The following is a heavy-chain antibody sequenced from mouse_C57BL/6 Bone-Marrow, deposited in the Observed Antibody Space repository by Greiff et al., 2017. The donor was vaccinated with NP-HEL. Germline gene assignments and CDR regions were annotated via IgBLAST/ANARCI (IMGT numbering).Heavy chain of an antibody. CDR1: GYTFTDYY. CDR3: ARGGLTGTWFAY. J-gene: IGHJ3*01. V-gene: IGHV1-84*01. Sequence: LMESGPELVKPGASVKISCKASGYTFTDYYINWVKQRPGQGLEWIGWIYPGSGNTKYNEKFKGNATLTVDKSSSTAYMQLSSLTSEDSSVKFCARGGLTGTWFAYWGQGTLVTVSA. CDR2: IYPGSGNT. D-gene: IGHD4-1*01.